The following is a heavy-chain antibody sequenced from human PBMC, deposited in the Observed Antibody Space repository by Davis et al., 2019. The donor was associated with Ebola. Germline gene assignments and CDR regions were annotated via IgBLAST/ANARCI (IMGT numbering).Heavy chain of an antibody. V-gene: IGHV4-34*01. CDR3: ARGHFFDYGDYTTGYWNFDL. CDR1: VGPFNDFY. Sequence: PSETLSLTCAVYVGPFNDFYWNWIRQSPGKGLEWIGQIHHTGSTKYNPSLKTRVSISVDTSKYQFSLELTSVTAADAAVYYCARGHFFDYGDYTTGYWNFDLWGRGTPVTVSS. D-gene: IGHD4-17*01. J-gene: IGHJ2*01. CDR2: IHHTGST.